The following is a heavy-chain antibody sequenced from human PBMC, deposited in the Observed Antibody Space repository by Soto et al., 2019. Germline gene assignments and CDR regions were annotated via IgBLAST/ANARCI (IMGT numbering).Heavy chain of an antibody. J-gene: IGHJ4*02. CDR3: AKDLGALPGTGDGFDY. V-gene: IGHV3-23*01. CDR1: GFTFSRYT. Sequence: EVQLLESGGGLIQPGGSLRLSCVASGFTFSRYTMSWVRQAPGKGPEWVSTINDNGGRTYYADSVKGRFTISRDNSKNTLSLQMNSLRAEDTAIDYCAKDLGALPGTGDGFDYWGQGTLVTVSS. CDR2: INDNGGRT. D-gene: IGHD6-19*01.